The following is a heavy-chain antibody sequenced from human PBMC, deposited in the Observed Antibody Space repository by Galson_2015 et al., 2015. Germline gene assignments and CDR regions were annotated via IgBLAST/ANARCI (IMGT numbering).Heavy chain of an antibody. CDR1: GGSISSGDYY. J-gene: IGHJ4*02. Sequence: LSLTCTVSGGSISSGDYYWSWIRQPPGKGLEWIGYIYYSGSTYYNPSLKSRVTISVDTSKNQFSLKLSSVTAADTAVYYCARVVTATAFFDYWGQGTLVTVSS. D-gene: IGHD2-21*02. CDR2: IYYSGST. V-gene: IGHV4-30-4*01. CDR3: ARVVTATAFFDY.